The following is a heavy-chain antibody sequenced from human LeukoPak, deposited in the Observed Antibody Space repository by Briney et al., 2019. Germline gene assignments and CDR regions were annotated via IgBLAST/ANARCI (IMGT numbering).Heavy chain of an antibody. CDR1: GFTFSDYY. D-gene: IGHD3-10*01. CDR3: ARDYNVMVRGVIDY. Sequence: GGSLRLSCAASGFTFSDYYMSWICQAPGKGLEWVSYISSSGSTIYYADSVKGRFTISRDNAKNSLYLQMNSLRAEDTAVYYCARDYNVMVRGVIDYWGQGTLVTVSS. J-gene: IGHJ4*02. CDR2: ISSSGSTI. V-gene: IGHV3-11*01.